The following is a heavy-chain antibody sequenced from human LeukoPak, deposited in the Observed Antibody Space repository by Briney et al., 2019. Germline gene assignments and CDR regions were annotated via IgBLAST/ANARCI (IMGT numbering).Heavy chain of an antibody. J-gene: IGHJ5*02. D-gene: IGHD3-9*01. CDR3: AGGGGILTGYYNNWFDP. CDR1: GGSFSGYY. Sequence: SETLSLTCAVYGGSFSGYYWSWIRQPPGKGLEWIGEINHSGSTNYNPSLKSRVTISVDTSKNQFSLKLSSVTAADTAVYYCAGGGGILTGYYNNWFDPWGQGTLVTVSS. CDR2: INHSGST. V-gene: IGHV4-34*01.